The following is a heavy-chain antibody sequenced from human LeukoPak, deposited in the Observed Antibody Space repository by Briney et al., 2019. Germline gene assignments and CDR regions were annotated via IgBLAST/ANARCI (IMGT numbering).Heavy chain of an antibody. D-gene: IGHD3-10*01. CDR3: ARDGRGHYYGSGSYRAFSAY. CDR2: ISAYNGNT. Sequence: ASVKVSCKASGGTFSSYAISWVRQAPGQGLEWMGWISAYNGNTNYAQKLQGRVTMTTDTSTSTAYMELRSLRSDDTAVYYCARDGRGHYYGSGSYRAFSAYWGQGTLVTVSS. CDR1: GGTFSSYA. J-gene: IGHJ4*02. V-gene: IGHV1-18*01.